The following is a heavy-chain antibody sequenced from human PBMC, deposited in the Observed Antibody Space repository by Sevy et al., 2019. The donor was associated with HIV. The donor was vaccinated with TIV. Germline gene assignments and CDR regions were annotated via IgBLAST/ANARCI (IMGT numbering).Heavy chain of an antibody. J-gene: IGHJ3*02. CDR2: ISYNGAST. D-gene: IGHD6-19*01. V-gene: IGHV3-23*01. Sequence: GGSLRLSCAASGFTFSKFAMSWVRQAPGKGLEWVSGISYNGASTDYADSVKGWFTISRDNSKNTVSLQMNILRAEDSAVYFCAKEFLYSSAWHVGTHDVVAIWGQGTRVTVSS. CDR1: GFTFSKFA. CDR3: AKEFLYSSAWHVGTHDVVAI.